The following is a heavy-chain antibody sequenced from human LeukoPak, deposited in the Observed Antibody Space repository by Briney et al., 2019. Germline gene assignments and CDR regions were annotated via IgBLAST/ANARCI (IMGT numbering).Heavy chain of an antibody. CDR2: TSGNGYKT. D-gene: IGHD4-11*01. CDR3: ATDSYDYT. V-gene: IGHV3-23*01. CDR1: GFTFSIYA. J-gene: IGHJ5*02. Sequence: GGSLRLSCAASGFTFSIYAMGWVRQAPGKGLEWVSSTSGNGYKTYYADSVKGRFTISRDNSKNTLFLQMNSLRAEDTAVYYCATDSYDYTWGQGTLVTVSS.